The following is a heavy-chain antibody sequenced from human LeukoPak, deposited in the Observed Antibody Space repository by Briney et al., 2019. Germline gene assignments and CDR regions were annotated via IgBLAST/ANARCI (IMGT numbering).Heavy chain of an antibody. CDR1: GGTFSNYA. CDR3: ASSNLYCTNGVCYTVFDY. CDR2: IIPIFGTA. D-gene: IGHD2-8*01. V-gene: IGHV1-69*13. J-gene: IGHJ4*02. Sequence: SVKVSCKASGGTFSNYAINWVRQAPGPGLEWMGGIIPIFGTANYAQKFQGRVTITADESTSTAYMELSSLRSEDTAVYYCASSNLYCTNGVCYTVFDYWGQGTLVTVSS.